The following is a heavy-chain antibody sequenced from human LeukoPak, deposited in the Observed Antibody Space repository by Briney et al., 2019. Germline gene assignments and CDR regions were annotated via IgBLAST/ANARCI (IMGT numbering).Heavy chain of an antibody. CDR1: ALTFSTNC. J-gene: IGHJ3*02. Sequence: RKSLAPSWPPSALTFSTNCMHWNRQAQSDCREWVAAISKVGSDTNYADFVTGRSTISRDNSKNTLYLQVKSLKREDTAVYYCAKGPVIRGFIFDAFDMWGQGTMVTVSS. CDR2: ISKVGSDT. D-gene: IGHD3-10*01. CDR3: AKGPVIRGFIFDAFDM. V-gene: IGHV3-30*18.